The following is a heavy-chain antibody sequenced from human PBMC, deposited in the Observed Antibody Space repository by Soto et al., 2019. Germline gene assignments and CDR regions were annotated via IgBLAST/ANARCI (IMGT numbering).Heavy chain of an antibody. V-gene: IGHV4-59*01. CDR1: GGSISSYC. Sequence: PSETLSLTCTVSGGSISSYCWSWIRQPPGKGLEWIGYIYYSGSTNYNPSLKSRVTISVDTSKNQFSLKLSSVTAADTAAYYCARGGGGTTHYYYGMDVWGQGTTVTVS. J-gene: IGHJ6*02. CDR2: IYYSGST. CDR3: ARGGGGTTHYYYGMDV. D-gene: IGHD1-1*01.